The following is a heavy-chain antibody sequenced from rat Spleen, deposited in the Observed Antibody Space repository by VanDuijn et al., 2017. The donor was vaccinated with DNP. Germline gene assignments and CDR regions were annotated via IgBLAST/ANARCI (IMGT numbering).Heavy chain of an antibody. J-gene: IGHJ2*01. D-gene: IGHD1-6*01. CDR1: GFTFSNHY. V-gene: IGHV5-25*01. CDR2: MSTSGGET. Sequence: EVQLVESGGGLVQPRRSLKLSCAASGFTFSNHYMAWVRQAPKKGLEWVATMSTSGGETYYSESVKGRVTISRDNAKSSLYLEMNSLKTEDTATYYCARLESTTDHYFDYWGQGVMVTVSS. CDR3: ARLESTTDHYFDY.